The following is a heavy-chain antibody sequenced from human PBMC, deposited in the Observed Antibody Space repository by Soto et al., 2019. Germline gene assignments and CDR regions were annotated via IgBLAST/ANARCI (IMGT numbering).Heavy chain of an antibody. CDR3: AMVDVYVTPSPQDV. J-gene: IGHJ6*02. Sequence: ASVKVSCKASGYTFTSYGISWVRQAPGQGLEWMGGIIPIFGTANYAQKFQGRVTITADESTSTAYMELSSLRSNDTAIYYCAMVDVYVTPSPQDVWGQGTTVTVSS. CDR1: GYTFTSYG. V-gene: IGHV1-69*13. CDR2: IIPIFGTA. D-gene: IGHD3-16*01.